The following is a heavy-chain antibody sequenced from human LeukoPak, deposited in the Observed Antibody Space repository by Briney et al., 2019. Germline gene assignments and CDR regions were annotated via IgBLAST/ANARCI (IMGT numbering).Heavy chain of an antibody. Sequence: GGSLRLSCAASGFTFSGYSMNWVRQAPGKGLEWVSYITSSSSAIYYADSVKGRFTISRDNAKNSLYLQMNSLRAEDTAVYYCARDLLRYCNDISCYGPSVVWGKGTTVTVSS. CDR2: ITSSSSAI. D-gene: IGHD2-2*01. J-gene: IGHJ6*04. CDR3: ARDLLRYCNDISCYGPSVV. CDR1: GFTFSGYS. V-gene: IGHV3-48*01.